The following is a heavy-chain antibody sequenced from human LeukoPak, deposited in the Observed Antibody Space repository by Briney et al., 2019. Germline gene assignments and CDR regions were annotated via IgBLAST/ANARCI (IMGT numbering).Heavy chain of an antibody. J-gene: IGHJ4*02. Sequence: GGSLRLSCAASGFTFDDYVMHWVRQTPGKGLEWVSGITWNSGSIGYAGSVKGRFTISRDDSENTLYLQMNSLRAEDTAVYYCAKATGYLLWGQGTLVTVSS. CDR3: AKATGYLL. CDR1: GFTFDDYV. D-gene: IGHD1-14*01. V-gene: IGHV3-9*01. CDR2: ITWNSGSI.